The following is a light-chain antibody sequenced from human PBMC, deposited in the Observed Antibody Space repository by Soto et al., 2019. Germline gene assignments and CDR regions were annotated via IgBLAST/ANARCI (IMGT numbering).Light chain of an antibody. J-gene: IGKJ1*01. CDR3: QHYYSYSLWM. CDR1: QAINTW. V-gene: IGKV1-5*01. CDR2: DAS. Sequence: DIQMTQSPSTLSASIGDRVTITCRASQAINTWLAWYLQKPGKAPSLLIYDASTLGSGVPSRFSGSGSGTESTLTIISLLPDDVATCYCQHYYSYSLWMFGHGTQVDIQ.